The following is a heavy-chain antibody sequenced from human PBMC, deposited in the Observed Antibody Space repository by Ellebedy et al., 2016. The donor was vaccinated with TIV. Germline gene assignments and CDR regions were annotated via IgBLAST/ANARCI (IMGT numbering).Heavy chain of an antibody. CDR2: IWYDGSNK. V-gene: IGHV3-33*08. CDR1: GFTFSSYG. J-gene: IGHJ4*02. CDR3: ARSYYYGSGTDY. D-gene: IGHD3-10*01. Sequence: GESLKISXAASGFTFSSYGMHWVRQAPGKGLEWVAVIWYDGSNKYYADSVKGRFTISRDNSKNTLYLQMNSLRAEDTAVYYCARSYYYGSGTDYWGQGTLVTVSS.